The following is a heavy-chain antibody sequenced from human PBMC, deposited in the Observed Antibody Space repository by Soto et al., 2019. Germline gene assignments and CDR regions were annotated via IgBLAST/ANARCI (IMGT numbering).Heavy chain of an antibody. V-gene: IGHV3-23*01. CDR2: ISGSGGST. J-gene: IGHJ4*02. CDR3: AKVWQQLYYFDY. D-gene: IGHD6-13*01. CDR1: GFTFSSYA. Sequence: HPGGSLRLSCAASGFTFSSYAMSWVRQAPGKGLEWVSAISGSGGSTYYADSVKGRFTISRDNSKNTLYLQMNSLRAEDTAVYYCAKVWQQLYYFDYWGQGTLVTVSS.